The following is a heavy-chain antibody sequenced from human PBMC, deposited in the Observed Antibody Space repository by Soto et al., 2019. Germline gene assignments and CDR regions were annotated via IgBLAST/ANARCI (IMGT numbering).Heavy chain of an antibody. CDR3: ARDYYDGSDYYYSHFDY. V-gene: IGHV3-33*01. D-gene: IGHD3-22*01. Sequence: GGSLRLSCAASGFTFSNFGMHWVRQAPGKGLEWVAVIWFDGSNKYYADSVKGRFTISRDNSKNRLYLQMNSLRAEDTAVYYCARDYYDGSDYYYSHFDYWGQGSLVTVSS. J-gene: IGHJ4*02. CDR1: GFTFSNFG. CDR2: IWFDGSNK.